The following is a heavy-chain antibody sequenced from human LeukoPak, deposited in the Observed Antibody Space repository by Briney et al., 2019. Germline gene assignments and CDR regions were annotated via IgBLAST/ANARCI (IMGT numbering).Heavy chain of an antibody. V-gene: IGHV3-20*04. J-gene: IGHJ4*02. D-gene: IGHD1-26*01. CDR2: INWNGGST. Sequence: PGGSLRLSCAASGFMFADHGMTWVRRVPGKGLEWVSVINWNGGSTGYVDSVKGRFTISRDNAKNVLFLQMNNLRAEDTAFYYCARGEWDLRDWGQGTLVIVSS. CDR1: GFMFADHG. CDR3: ARGEWDLRD.